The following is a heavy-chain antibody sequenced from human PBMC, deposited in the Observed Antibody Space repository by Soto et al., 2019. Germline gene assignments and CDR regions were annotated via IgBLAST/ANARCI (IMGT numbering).Heavy chain of an antibody. J-gene: IGHJ6*02. Sequence: QVQLVQSGAEVKKPGASVKVSCKASGYTFTSYGISWVRQAPRQGLEWMGWISAYNGNTNYAQKLQGRVTMTTDTTTTTAYMELRSLRSDDTAVYYCAREGPAARYSYYYGMDVWGQGTTVTVSS. CDR2: ISAYNGNT. V-gene: IGHV1-18*04. D-gene: IGHD2-2*01. CDR3: AREGPAARYSYYYGMDV. CDR1: GYTFTSYG.